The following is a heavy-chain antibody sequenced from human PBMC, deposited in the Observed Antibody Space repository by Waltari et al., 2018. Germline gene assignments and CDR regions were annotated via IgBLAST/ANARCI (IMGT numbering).Heavy chain of an antibody. CDR3: AREAGDTAMNWYFDL. CDR2: IYTSGST. CDR1: GGSISSGSYY. J-gene: IGHJ2*01. Sequence: QVQLQESGPGLVKPSQTLSLTCTVSGGSISSGSYYWSWIRQPAGKGLEWIGRIYTSGSTNYNPSLKSRVTISVDTSKNQFSLKLSSVTAADTAVYYCAREAGDTAMNWYFDLWGRGTLVTVSS. V-gene: IGHV4-61*02. D-gene: IGHD5-18*01.